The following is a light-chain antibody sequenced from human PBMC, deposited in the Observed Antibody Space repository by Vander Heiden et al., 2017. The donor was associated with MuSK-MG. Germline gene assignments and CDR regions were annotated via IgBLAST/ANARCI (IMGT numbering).Light chain of an antibody. J-gene: IGKJ1*01. CDR3: QHRDSTPRT. V-gene: IGKV1-39*01. Sequence: DIQMTQSTSSLSASVGDRVTITCRASQSISSYLNWYQQKPGKAPKLLIYAASSLQSWVPSRFSGSGSGTDFTLTISSLQPEDFATYYCQHRDSTPRTFGQGTKVEIK. CDR1: QSISSY. CDR2: AAS.